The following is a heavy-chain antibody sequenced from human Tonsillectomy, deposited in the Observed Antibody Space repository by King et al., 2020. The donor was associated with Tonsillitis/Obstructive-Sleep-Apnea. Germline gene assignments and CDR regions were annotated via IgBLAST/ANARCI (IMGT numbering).Heavy chain of an antibody. J-gene: IGHJ4*02. V-gene: IGHV2-70*11. D-gene: IGHD6-19*01. CDR3: ARPSYSRGWHRAFDY. Sequence: VTLKESGPALVKSTQTLTLTCTFSGFSLSTSGMCVSWIRQPPGKALEWLARIEWDDDKYYSTSLKTRLTISKDTSKNQVVLTMTNMDPVDTAMFFCARPSYSRGWHRAFDYGRQGTRLTVSA. CDR2: IEWDDDK. CDR1: GFSLSTSGMC.